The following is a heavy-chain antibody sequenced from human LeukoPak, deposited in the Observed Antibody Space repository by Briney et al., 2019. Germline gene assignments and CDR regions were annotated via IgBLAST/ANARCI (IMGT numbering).Heavy chain of an antibody. Sequence: XSVKVSCKASGYTFTSYGISWVRQAPGQGLEWMGWISAYNGNTNYAQKPQGRVTMTTDTSTSTAYMDLRSLRSDDTAVNYCARGSSGWYIGWFDPWGQGTLVTVSS. D-gene: IGHD6-19*01. V-gene: IGHV1-18*01. J-gene: IGHJ5*02. CDR2: ISAYNGNT. CDR3: ARGSSGWYIGWFDP. CDR1: GYTFTSYG.